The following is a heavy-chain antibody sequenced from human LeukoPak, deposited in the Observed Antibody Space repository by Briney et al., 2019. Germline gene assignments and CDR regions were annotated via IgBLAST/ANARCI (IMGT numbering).Heavy chain of an antibody. D-gene: IGHD4-23*01. CDR1: GFSFTSYG. V-gene: IGHV3-33*01. J-gene: IGHJ4*02. CDR3: ARVSESGNSDY. Sequence: PGGSLRLSCAASGFSFTSYGMHWVRLAPGKGLEWVAVIWYDGTNKYYADSVRGRFTISRDTSNNMLYLQMNSLRAEDTAVYYCARVSESGNSDYWGQGTLVTVSS. CDR2: IWYDGTNK.